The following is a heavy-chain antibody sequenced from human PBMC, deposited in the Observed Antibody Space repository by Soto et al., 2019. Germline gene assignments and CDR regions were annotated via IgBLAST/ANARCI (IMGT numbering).Heavy chain of an antibody. D-gene: IGHD3-22*01. CDR3: ARYYYDRSGYYGLDY. V-gene: IGHV4-31*03. CDR1: GGSISSGGYY. J-gene: IGHJ4*02. Sequence: SETLSLTCTVSGGSISSGGYYWSWIRQHPGKGLEWIGYINYSGSTYYNPSLKSRVTISVDTSDSQLSLKMSSVTVADTAVYYCARYYYDRSGYYGLDYWGQGTLVTVSS. CDR2: INYSGST.